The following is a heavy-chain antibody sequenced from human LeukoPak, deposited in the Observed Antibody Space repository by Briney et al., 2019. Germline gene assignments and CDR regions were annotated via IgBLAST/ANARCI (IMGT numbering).Heavy chain of an antibody. CDR3: AKDHYEVIVAGAFDY. CDR1: GFTFSSYG. D-gene: IGHD5-12*01. CDR2: ILYDGSQK. V-gene: IGHV3-30*18. J-gene: IGHJ4*02. Sequence: GGSLRLSCAASGFTFSSYGMHWVRQAPGRGLEWVAVILYDGSQKHYADPLKGRFTISRGNSKNTLYLLVNSLRAEDTAVYYCAKDHYEVIVAGAFDYWGQGTLVTVSS.